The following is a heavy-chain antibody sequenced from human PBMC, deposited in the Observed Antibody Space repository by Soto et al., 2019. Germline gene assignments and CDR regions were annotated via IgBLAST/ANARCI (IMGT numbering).Heavy chain of an antibody. CDR3: ARARIVVAGTIVDY. V-gene: IGHV4-38-2*01. D-gene: IGHD6-19*01. Sequence: TLSLTCAVSGYSISSGYYCGWIRQPPGKGLEWIGSIYHSGNTYYNPSLKSRVTISVDTSKNHFSLKLSSVTAADTAVYYCARARIVVAGTIVDYWGQGTLVTVSS. CDR2: IYHSGNT. J-gene: IGHJ4*02. CDR1: GYSISSGYY.